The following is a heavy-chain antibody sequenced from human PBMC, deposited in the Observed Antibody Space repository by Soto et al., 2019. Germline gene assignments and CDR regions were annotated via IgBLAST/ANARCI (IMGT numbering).Heavy chain of an antibody. CDR2: ISYTSSTI. CDR1: GFTFSTYS. D-gene: IGHD2-21*01. CDR3: ARDNGLAGSFDP. V-gene: IGHV3-48*02. Sequence: GGSLRLSCAASGFTFSTYSMNWVRQAPGKGLEWVSYISYTSSTIYYADSVKGRFTISRDNAKNSLFLQMNSLRDEDTAVYYCARDNGLAGSFDPWGQGTLVTVS. J-gene: IGHJ5*02.